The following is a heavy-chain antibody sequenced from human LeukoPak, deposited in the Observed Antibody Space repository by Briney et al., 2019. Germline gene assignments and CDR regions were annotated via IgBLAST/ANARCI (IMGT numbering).Heavy chain of an antibody. CDR1: DDSISSSYW. J-gene: IGHJ2*01. Sequence: KSSETLSLTCAVSDDSISSSYWWSWVRQPPGKGLEWIGEIYHSGNTNYNPSLKSRVTISVGKSKNYFSLKLSSVTAADTAVYYCAREEHYYDRSDYSNWYFDLWGRGTLVTVSS. D-gene: IGHD3-22*01. CDR2: IYHSGNT. V-gene: IGHV4-4*02. CDR3: AREEHYYDRSDYSNWYFDL.